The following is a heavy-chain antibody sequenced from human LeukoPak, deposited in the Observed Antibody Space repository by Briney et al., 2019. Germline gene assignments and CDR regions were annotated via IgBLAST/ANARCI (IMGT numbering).Heavy chain of an antibody. D-gene: IGHD6-19*01. J-gene: IGHJ5*02. Sequence: GGSLRLSCAASGFTFSSYGMHWVRQAPGKGLEWVAVISYDGSNKYYADSVKGRFTISRDNSKNTLYLQMNSLRAEDTAVYYCAKDWGAVAVNWFDPWGQGTLVTVSS. CDR2: ISYDGSNK. V-gene: IGHV3-30*18. CDR1: GFTFSSYG. CDR3: AKDWGAVAVNWFDP.